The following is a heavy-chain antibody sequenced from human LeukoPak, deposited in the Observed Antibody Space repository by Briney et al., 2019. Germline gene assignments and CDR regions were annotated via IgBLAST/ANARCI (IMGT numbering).Heavy chain of an antibody. V-gene: IGHV3-30*02. CDR3: AKDGGSRSYFAFDI. D-gene: IGHD1-26*01. CDR1: GFTFNSYG. CDR2: IRYDGSKS. J-gene: IGHJ3*02. Sequence: PGVSLRLSCAASGFTFNSYGMHWVRQAPGKGLEWVAFIRYDGSKSYFADSVKGRFALSRDNSKNTLYLQMSSLRPEDTAVYFCAKDGGSRSYFAFDIWGQGTMVTVSS.